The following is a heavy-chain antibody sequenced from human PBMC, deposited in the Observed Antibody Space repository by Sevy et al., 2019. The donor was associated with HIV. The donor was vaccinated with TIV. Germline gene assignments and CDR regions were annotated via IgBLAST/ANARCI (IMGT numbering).Heavy chain of an antibody. J-gene: IGHJ4*02. CDR3: AKELVARVIISPYYFDY. CDR1: GFTFSSYG. Sequence: GGSLRLSCAASGFTFSSYGMHWVRQAPGKGLEWVAVISYDGSNKYYVDSVNGRFTISRDNSKNTLYLQMNSLRAEDTAVYYCAKELVARVIISPYYFDYWGQGTLVTVSS. CDR2: ISYDGSNK. D-gene: IGHD3-3*01. V-gene: IGHV3-30*18.